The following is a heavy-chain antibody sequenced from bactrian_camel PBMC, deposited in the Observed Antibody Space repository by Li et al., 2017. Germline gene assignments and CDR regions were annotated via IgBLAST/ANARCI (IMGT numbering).Heavy chain of an antibody. CDR1: GNTDMNHYG. CDR3: AAQWSNDGYCYNRLDPALYSH. Sequence: QLVESGGGSVQAGGSLRLSCTVSGNTDMNHYGMAWFRQAPGKQREGVAAIDSDGNSVYIEAVEGRFTISADNAKNTLFLQMDSLKVEDTAMYYCAAQWSNDGYCYNRLDPALYSHWGQGTQVTVS. J-gene: IGHJ4*01. V-gene: IGHV3S53*01. CDR2: IDSDGNS. D-gene: IGHD1*01.